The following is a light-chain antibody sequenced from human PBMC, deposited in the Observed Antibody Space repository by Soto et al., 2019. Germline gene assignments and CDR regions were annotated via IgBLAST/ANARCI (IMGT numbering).Light chain of an antibody. V-gene: IGLV1-44*01. Sequence: VLTQPPSSSGTPGQRVIISCSGSSSHIGSNTVNWYQQLPGTAPKLLIYSNNQRPSGVPDRFSGSKSGTSASLAISGLQSEDEADYYCAAWDDSLNGRYVFGTGTKVTVL. J-gene: IGLJ1*01. CDR1: SSHIGSNT. CDR2: SNN. CDR3: AAWDDSLNGRYV.